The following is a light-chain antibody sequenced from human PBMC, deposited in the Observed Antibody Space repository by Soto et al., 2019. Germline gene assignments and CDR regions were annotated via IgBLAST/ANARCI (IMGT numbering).Light chain of an antibody. J-gene: IGLJ1*01. CDR2: EVS. CDR3: TSYTSTSHYV. CDR1: NSDVGAFNL. Sequence: QSVLTQPASVSGSPGQSITISCTGTNSDVGAFNLVFWYQQHPGKAPKLIIYEVSNRPSGVSNRFSGSKSGNTASLTISGLQAEDEADYYCTSYTSTSHYVFGTGTKLTVL. V-gene: IGLV2-14*01.